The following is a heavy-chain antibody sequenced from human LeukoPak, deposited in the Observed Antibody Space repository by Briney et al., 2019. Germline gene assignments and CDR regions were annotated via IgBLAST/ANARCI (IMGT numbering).Heavy chain of an antibody. Sequence: VASVKVSCKASGYTFTSYYMHWVRQAPGQGLEWMGIINPSGGSTSYAQKFQGRVTMTRDMSMSTVYMELSSLRSEDTAVYYCVGAGSRADYWGQGTLVTVSS. D-gene: IGHD3-10*01. CDR2: INPSGGST. J-gene: IGHJ4*02. CDR1: GYTFTSYY. CDR3: VGAGSRADY. V-gene: IGHV1-46*01.